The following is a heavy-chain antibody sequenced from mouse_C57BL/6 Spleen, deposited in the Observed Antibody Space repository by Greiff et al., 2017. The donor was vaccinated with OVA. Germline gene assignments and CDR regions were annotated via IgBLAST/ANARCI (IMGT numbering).Heavy chain of an antibody. CDR2: IDPETGGT. D-gene: IGHD1-1*02. CDR3: TRREIWDDDCFAY. CDR1: GYTFTDYE. J-gene: IGHJ3*01. V-gene: IGHV1-15*01. Sequence: VQLQQSGAELVRPGASVTLSCKASGYTFTDYEMHWVKQTPVHGLEWIGAIDPETGGTAYNQKFKGKAILTADKSSSTAYMELRSLTSEDSAVYYCTRREIWDDDCFAYWGQGTLVTVSA.